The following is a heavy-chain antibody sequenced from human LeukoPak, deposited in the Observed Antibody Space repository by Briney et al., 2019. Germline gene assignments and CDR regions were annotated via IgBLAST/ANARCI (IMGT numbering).Heavy chain of an antibody. V-gene: IGHV4-59*01. CDR2: IYNSGST. D-gene: IGHD6-13*01. J-gene: IGHJ4*02. Sequence: SETLSLTCTVSGDSFSYFYWSWIRQPPGKGLEWIGYIYNSGSTNYNPSLKSRVTISLDTSKNQFSLKLSSVTAADTAVYYCARGVVAAAGRAFDFWGQGTLVTVSS. CDR1: GDSFSYFY. CDR3: ARGVVAAAGRAFDF.